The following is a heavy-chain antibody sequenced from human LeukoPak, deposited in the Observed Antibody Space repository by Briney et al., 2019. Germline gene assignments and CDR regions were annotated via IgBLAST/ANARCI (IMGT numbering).Heavy chain of an antibody. D-gene: IGHD3-22*01. Sequence: ASVKVSCKASGYTFTSYGISWVRQAPGQGLEWMGWISAYNGNTNYAQKLQGRVTMTTDTSTSTAYMELRSLRSADTAVYYCARDSGRRTYYYDSSGYPWGQGTLVTVSS. CDR2: ISAYNGNT. J-gene: IGHJ5*02. CDR1: GYTFTSYG. CDR3: ARDSGRRTYYYDSSGYP. V-gene: IGHV1-18*01.